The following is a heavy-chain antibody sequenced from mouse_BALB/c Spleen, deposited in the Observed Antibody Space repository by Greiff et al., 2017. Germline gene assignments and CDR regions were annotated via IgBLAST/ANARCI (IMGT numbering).Heavy chain of an antibody. D-gene: IGHD2-14*01. CDR2: IRNKANGYTT. Sequence: EVKLVESGGGLVQPGGSLRLSCATSGFTFTDYYMSWVRQPPGKALEWLGFIRNKANGYTTEYSASVKGRFTISRDNSQSILYLQMNTLRAEDSATYYCARDNRYYEWFAYWGQGTLVTVSA. J-gene: IGHJ3*01. CDR1: GFTFTDYY. V-gene: IGHV7-3*02. CDR3: ARDNRYYEWFAY.